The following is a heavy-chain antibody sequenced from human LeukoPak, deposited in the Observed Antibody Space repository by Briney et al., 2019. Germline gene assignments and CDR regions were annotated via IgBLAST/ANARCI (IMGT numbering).Heavy chain of an antibody. CDR1: RFTFGSYA. D-gene: IGHD3-22*01. Sequence: GGSLRLSCAASRFTFGSYAMNWARQAPGKGLEWVSTISASGGSTDYADSVKGRFTISRDNSKNTLYLQVNSLRAGDTAVYYCATGIMPNYYDSSGYYYGALDYWGQGTLVTVSS. CDR3: ATGIMPNYYDSSGYYYGALDY. V-gene: IGHV3-23*01. J-gene: IGHJ4*02. CDR2: ISASGGST.